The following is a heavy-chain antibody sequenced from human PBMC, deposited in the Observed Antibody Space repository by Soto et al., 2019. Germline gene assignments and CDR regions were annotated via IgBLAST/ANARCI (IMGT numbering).Heavy chain of an antibody. CDR1: GFTFSDFY. D-gene: IGHD2-2*01. Sequence: QVQLVESGGGLVKPGGSLRLSCAASGFTFSDFYMSWIRRAPGKGLEWVSYISSSGPTMFYADSVKGRFTISRDNAKSSLYLQMNSLRAEDTAVYYCARPRSVIPAAITAFDIWGQGTMVTASS. CDR2: ISSSGPTM. V-gene: IGHV3-11*01. CDR3: ARPRSVIPAAITAFDI. J-gene: IGHJ3*02.